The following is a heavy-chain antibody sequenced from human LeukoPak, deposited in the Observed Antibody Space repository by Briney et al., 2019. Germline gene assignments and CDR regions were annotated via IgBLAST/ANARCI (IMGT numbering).Heavy chain of an antibody. CDR1: GFTFSSYA. J-gene: IGHJ4*02. D-gene: IGHD2-21*01. V-gene: IGHV3-30-3*01. Sequence: GGSLRLSCAASGFTFSSYAMHWVRQAPGKGLEWVAVISCDGSNKYYADSVKGRFTISRDNSKNTLYLQMNSLRAEDTAVYYCARSRGVRGYFDYWGQGTLVTVSS. CDR3: ARSRGVRGYFDY. CDR2: ISCDGSNK.